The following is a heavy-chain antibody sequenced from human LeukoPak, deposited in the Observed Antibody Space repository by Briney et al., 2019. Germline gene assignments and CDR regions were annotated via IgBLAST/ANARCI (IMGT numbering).Heavy chain of an antibody. Sequence: GGSLRLSCAAFSGFAMSWVRQAPGKRLEWVSAINGRGDDTYYPDSVKGRFTISRDNSNNTLYLQMNSSRADDTAVYYCAKGHRESSSFFDSWGQGIPVTVSS. CDR1: SGFA. J-gene: IGHJ4*02. CDR3: AKGHRESSSFFDS. V-gene: IGHV3-23*01. CDR2: INGRGDDT.